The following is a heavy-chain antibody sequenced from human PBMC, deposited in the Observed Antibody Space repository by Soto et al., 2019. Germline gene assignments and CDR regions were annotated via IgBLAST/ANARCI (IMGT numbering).Heavy chain of an antibody. J-gene: IGHJ4*02. Sequence: GASVKVSCKASGYTFTSYAMHWVRQAPGQRLEWMGWINAGNGNTKYSQKFQGRVTITRDTSASTAYMELSSLRSEDTAVYYCARDLGVGAAYDYWGQGTLVTVSS. CDR2: INAGNGNT. D-gene: IGHD1-26*01. V-gene: IGHV1-3*01. CDR3: ARDLGVGAAYDY. CDR1: GYTFTSYA.